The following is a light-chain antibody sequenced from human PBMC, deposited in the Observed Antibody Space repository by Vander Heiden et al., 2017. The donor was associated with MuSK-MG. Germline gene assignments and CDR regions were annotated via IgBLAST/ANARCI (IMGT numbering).Light chain of an antibody. J-gene: IGKJ1*01. CDR1: QSISSW. V-gene: IGKV1-5*01. CDR3: QQYNSYPWT. CDR2: DAS. Sequence: DIQMAQSPSTLSASVGDRVTITCRASQSISSWLAWYQKKPGKAPKFLIYDASSLESGVPARFSGSGSGTEFTPTISSLQHDEFATYDCQQYNSYPWTFGQGTKVEIK.